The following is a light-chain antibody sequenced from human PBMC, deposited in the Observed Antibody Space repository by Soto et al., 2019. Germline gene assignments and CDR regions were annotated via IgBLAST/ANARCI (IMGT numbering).Light chain of an antibody. J-gene: IGKJ4*01. CDR3: KQYYSYLLT. Sequence: AIRMTQSPSSLSASTGDRVTITCRASQGISSYLAWYQQKPGKAPKLLIYAASTLQSGVPSRFSGSGSGTDFTLTISCLQSEDFATYYCKQYYSYLLTFVGGTKVEIK. CDR2: AAS. V-gene: IGKV1-8*01. CDR1: QGISSY.